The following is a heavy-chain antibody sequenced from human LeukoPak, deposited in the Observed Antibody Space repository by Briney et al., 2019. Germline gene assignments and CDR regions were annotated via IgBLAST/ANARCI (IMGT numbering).Heavy chain of an antibody. D-gene: IGHD3-3*01. CDR1: GFTFSNYW. J-gene: IGHJ4*02. V-gene: IGHV3-7*01. Sequence: GGSLRLSCAASGFTFSNYWMTWVRQAPGKGLEWVATLNQDESSKYYVDSVKGRFTISRDNAKNSLYLQMNSLGADDMAVYYCASPRSGYWGQGTLVTVSS. CDR2: LNQDESSK. CDR3: ASPRSGY.